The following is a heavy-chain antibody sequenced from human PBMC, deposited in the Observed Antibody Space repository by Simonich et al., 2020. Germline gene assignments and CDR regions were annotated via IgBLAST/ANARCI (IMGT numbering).Heavy chain of an antibody. V-gene: IGHV1-2*02. CDR2: INPNSGGT. Sequence: QVQLVQSGAEVKKPGASVKVSCKASGYTFTGSYMHWVRQAPGQGHEWMGWINPNSGGTTYSQKFQGRVTMTRDTSNSNAYMELSRLRSDDTAVYYCARGRLTGDKGAFDIWGQGTMVTVSS. CDR1: GYTFTGSY. CDR3: ARGRLTGDKGAFDI. D-gene: IGHD7-27*01. J-gene: IGHJ3*02.